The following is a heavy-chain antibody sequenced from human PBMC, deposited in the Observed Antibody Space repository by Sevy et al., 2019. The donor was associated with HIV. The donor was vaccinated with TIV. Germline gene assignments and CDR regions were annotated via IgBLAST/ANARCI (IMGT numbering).Heavy chain of an antibody. CDR2: IQEDGSGK. CDR3: ATDPFSVTSSNDYMDV. V-gene: IGHV3-7*01. D-gene: IGHD4-17*01. CDR1: GFTFSKYW. J-gene: IGHJ6*03. Sequence: GESLKISCAASGFTFSKYWMSWVRQAPGKGLEWVANIQEDGSGKYYVDAVKGRFTISRDNAKNSLYLQMNSLGAEDTAVYYCATDPFSVTSSNDYMDVWGKGTTVTVSS.